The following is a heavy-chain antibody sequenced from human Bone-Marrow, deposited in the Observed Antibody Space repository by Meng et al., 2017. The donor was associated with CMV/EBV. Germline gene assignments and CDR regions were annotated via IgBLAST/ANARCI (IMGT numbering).Heavy chain of an antibody. CDR3: ARSGYSSGWTKFPFDD. V-gene: IGHV4-34*01. CDR1: GGSFSGYY. CDR2: INHSGST. D-gene: IGHD6-19*01. J-gene: IGHJ4*02. Sequence: SETLSLTCAVYGGSFSGYYWSWIRQPPGKGLEWIGEINHSGSTNYNPSLKSRVTISVDTSKNQFSLKLSSVTAVDTAVYYCARSGYSSGWTKFPFDDWGQGTLVTVSS.